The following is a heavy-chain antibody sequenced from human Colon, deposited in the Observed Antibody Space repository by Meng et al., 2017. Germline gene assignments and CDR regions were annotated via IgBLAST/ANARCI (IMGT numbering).Heavy chain of an antibody. J-gene: IGHJ5*02. CDR1: GRCISSGGFY. CDR2: IYYSGST. CDR3: VRTNYGDYNWFDP. V-gene: IGHV4-31*03. Sequence: QVSLLGSGLGLVKPSQALSLTCTVSGRCISSGGFYWSWIRQHPGQGLEWIWYIYYSGSTYYSPVLRSRVAISIVTSKNQFSVEPTTVTAADTAVYFCVRTNYGDYNWFDPWGQGTLVTVSS. D-gene: IGHD4-17*01.